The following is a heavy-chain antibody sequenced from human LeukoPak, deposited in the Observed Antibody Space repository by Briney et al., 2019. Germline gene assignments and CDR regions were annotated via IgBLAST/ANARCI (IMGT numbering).Heavy chain of an antibody. CDR1: GGSISSSSYY. V-gene: IGHV4-39*07. D-gene: IGHD3-3*01. CDR2: IYYSGST. CDR3: ARAGNYDFWSGYQNWFDP. J-gene: IGHJ5*02. Sequence: PSETLSLTCTVSGGSISSSSYYWGWIRQPPGKGLEWIGSIYYSGSTYYNPSLKSRVTISVDASKNQFSLKLSSVTAADTAVYYCARAGNYDFWSGYQNWFDPWGQGTLVTVSS.